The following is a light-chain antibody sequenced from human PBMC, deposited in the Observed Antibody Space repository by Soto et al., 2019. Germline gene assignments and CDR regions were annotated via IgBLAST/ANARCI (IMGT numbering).Light chain of an antibody. CDR3: QQVKAYPRT. CDR1: QAVPNN. J-gene: IGKJ4*01. V-gene: IGKV1-9*01. CDR2: EES. Sequence: DIHLTQSPSFLSASVGDRVTITCRPSQAVPNNMAWYQQKPGKPPKLLIYEESTLHSGVPSRFSGRKSGKQFTLTIDSLQPDDFATYYCQQVKAYPRTFGGGSKVDIK.